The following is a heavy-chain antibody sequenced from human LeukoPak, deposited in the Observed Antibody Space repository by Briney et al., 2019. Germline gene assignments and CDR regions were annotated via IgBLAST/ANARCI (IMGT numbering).Heavy chain of an antibody. CDR3: ARASDSSSSDYYYYMDV. Sequence: PGGSLRLSCAASGFTFSSYWMSWVRQAPGKGLEWVANIKQDGSEKYYVDSVKGRFTISRDNAKNSLYLQMNSLRAEDTAVYYCARASDSSSSDYYYYMDVWGKGTTVTVSS. CDR1: GFTFSSYW. V-gene: IGHV3-7*01. CDR2: IKQDGSEK. J-gene: IGHJ6*03. D-gene: IGHD6-6*01.